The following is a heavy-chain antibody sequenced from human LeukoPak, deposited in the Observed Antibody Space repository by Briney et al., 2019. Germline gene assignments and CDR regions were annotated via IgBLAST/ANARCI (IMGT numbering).Heavy chain of an antibody. J-gene: IGHJ6*03. CDR2: IIPISGTA. CDR1: GGTFSSYA. D-gene: IGHD3-3*01. Sequence: SVKVSCKASGGTFSSYAISWVRQAPGQGLEWMGGIIPISGTANYAQKFQGRVTITADESTSTAYMELSSLRSEDTAVYYCARNDFWSGYPSSYYYYYYMDVWGKGTTVTVSS. CDR3: ARNDFWSGYPSSYYYYYYMDV. V-gene: IGHV1-69*01.